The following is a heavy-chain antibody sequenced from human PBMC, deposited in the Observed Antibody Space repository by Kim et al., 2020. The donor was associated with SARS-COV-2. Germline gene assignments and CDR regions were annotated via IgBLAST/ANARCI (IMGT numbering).Heavy chain of an antibody. Sequence: STNYNPSLKSRGTISVDTSKNQFSLKLSAVTAADTAVYYCARTLDGDAPDYWGQGTLVTVSS. J-gene: IGHJ4*02. CDR3: ARTLDGDAPDY. CDR2: ST. D-gene: IGHD4-17*01. V-gene: IGHV4-34*01.